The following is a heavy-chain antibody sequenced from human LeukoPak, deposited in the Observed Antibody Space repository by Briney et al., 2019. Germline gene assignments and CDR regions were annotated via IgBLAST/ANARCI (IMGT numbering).Heavy chain of an antibody. CDR1: GGSFSGYY. CDR3: ARHPRSDRAIRAAYDI. CDR2: INHSGST. D-gene: IGHD2-2*02. Sequence: SETLSLTCAVYGGSFSGYYWSWIRQPPGKGLEWIGEINHSGSTNYNPSLKSRGTISVDTSKNQFSLKLSSVTAADTAVYYCARHPRSDRAIRAAYDIWGQGTMVTVSS. V-gene: IGHV4-34*01. J-gene: IGHJ3*02.